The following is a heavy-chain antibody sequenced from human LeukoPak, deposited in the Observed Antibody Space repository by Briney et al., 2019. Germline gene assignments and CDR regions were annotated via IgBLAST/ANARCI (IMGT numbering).Heavy chain of an antibody. D-gene: IGHD3-10*01. J-gene: IGHJ4*02. CDR1: GFTFSSYG. Sequence: GGSLRLSCAASGFTFSSYGMHWVRQAPLQGLEWVAGVSGSGDSTYYEDSVKGRFTISRDNSKNTVYLQMNSLRAEDTTLYFCAKDLIMGRVTMVGFSDSWGQGTLVTVSS. CDR2: VSGSGDST. CDR3: AKDLIMGRVTMVGFSDS. V-gene: IGHV3-23*01.